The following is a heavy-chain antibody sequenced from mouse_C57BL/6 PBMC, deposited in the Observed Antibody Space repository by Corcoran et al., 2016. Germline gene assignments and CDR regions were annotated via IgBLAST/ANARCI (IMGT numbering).Heavy chain of an antibody. V-gene: IGHV1-75*01. J-gene: IGHJ3*01. CDR1: GYTFSDYY. CDR3: ARSLDSSGYVMLAY. CDR2: IFPGSGST. D-gene: IGHD3-2*02. Sequence: QVQLQQSGPELVKPGASVKISCKASGYTFSDYYINWVKQRPGQGLAWIGWIFPGSGSTYYNEKFKGKATLTVDKSSSTAYMLLSSLTSEDSAVYFCARSLDSSGYVMLAYWGQGTLVTVSA.